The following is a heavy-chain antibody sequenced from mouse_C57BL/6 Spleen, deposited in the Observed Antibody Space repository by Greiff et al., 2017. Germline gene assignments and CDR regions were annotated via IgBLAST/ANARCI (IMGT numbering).Heavy chain of an antibody. CDR2: IYPGDGDT. D-gene: IGHD2-4*01. V-gene: IGHV1-82*01. CDR3: ARGDYDEDY. Sequence: VQRVESGPELVKPGASVKISCKASGYAFSSSWMNWVKQRPGKGLEWIGRIYPGDGDTNYNGKFKGKATLTADKSSSTAYMQLSSLTSEDSAVYFCARGDYDEDYWGQGTTLTVSS. J-gene: IGHJ2*01. CDR1: GYAFSSSW.